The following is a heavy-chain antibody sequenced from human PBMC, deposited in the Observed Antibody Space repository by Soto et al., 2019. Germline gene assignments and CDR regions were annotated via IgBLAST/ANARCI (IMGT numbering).Heavy chain of an antibody. D-gene: IGHD3-9*01. CDR1: WFTCSNFG. Sequence: GGFLRLSCAASWFTCSNFGMHWVSQAPGKGLEWVAVISYDGSNKYYADSVKGRFTISRDNSKNTLYLQMNSLRAEDTAVYYCAKDFITIFNNWFDPWGQGTLVTVSS. J-gene: IGHJ5*02. CDR3: AKDFITIFNNWFDP. V-gene: IGHV3-30*18. CDR2: ISYDGSNK.